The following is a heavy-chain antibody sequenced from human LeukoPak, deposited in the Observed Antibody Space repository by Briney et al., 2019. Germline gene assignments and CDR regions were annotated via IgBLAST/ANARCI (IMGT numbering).Heavy chain of an antibody. Sequence: GGSLRLSCAAPGFTFDDYAMHWVRQAPGKGLEWVSGISWNSGSIGYADSVKGRFTISRDNAKNSLYLQMNSLRAEDTALYYCATLPNRRVRGVITYYFDYWGQGTLVTVSS. CDR1: GFTFDDYA. D-gene: IGHD3-10*01. CDR3: ATLPNRRVRGVITYYFDY. J-gene: IGHJ4*02. V-gene: IGHV3-9*01. CDR2: ISWNSGSI.